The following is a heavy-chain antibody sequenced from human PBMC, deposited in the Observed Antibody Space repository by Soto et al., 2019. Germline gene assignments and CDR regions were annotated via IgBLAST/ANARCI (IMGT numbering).Heavy chain of an antibody. CDR1: GFTFSSYS. CDR3: ARDSKTGYCSGGSCYREYNWFDP. Sequence: GGSRRLSCAASGFTFSSYSMNWVRQAPGKGLEWVSYISSSSSTIYYADSVKGRFTISRDNAKNSLYLQMNGLRAEDTAVYYCARDSKTGYCSGGSCYREYNWFDPWGQGTLVTVSS. D-gene: IGHD2-15*01. J-gene: IGHJ5*02. CDR2: ISSSSSTI. V-gene: IGHV3-48*01.